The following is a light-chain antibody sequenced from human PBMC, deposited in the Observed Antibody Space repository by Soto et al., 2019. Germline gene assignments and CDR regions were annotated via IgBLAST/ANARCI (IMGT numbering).Light chain of an antibody. V-gene: IGKV1-39*01. Sequence: DLQMTQSPSSLSASIGDRVTITCRASQNIRTYLNWYQQKPGKAPDLLVFAASNLQNGVPSRFSGGGSGTDFTLTISSLQPEDFATYYCQQTYSVLPYTFGQGTKLEIK. CDR1: QNIRTY. J-gene: IGKJ2*01. CDR3: QQTYSVLPYT. CDR2: AAS.